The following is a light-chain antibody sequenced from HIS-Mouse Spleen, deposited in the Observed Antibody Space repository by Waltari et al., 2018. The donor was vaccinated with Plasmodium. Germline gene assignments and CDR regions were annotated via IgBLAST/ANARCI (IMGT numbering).Light chain of an antibody. J-gene: IGKJ2*01. Sequence: LPMTQSPSPLSASAGLRVTFTCRASQGIRNDLGWYQQKPGKAPKPLISAASSLQSGVPSRFSGSGSGTDFTLTISSLQPEDFATYYCLQDYNYPYTFGQGTKLEIK. CDR3: LQDYNYPYT. V-gene: IGKV1-6*01. CDR1: QGIRND. CDR2: AAS.